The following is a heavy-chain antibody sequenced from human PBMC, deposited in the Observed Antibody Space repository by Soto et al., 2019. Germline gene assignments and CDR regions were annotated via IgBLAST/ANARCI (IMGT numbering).Heavy chain of an antibody. CDR1: GFTFSDSW. Sequence: EVQLVESGGGLVQPGWSLRLSCVASGFTFSDSWIHWVRQAPGKGLVWVSRVNEWGTDSNYADSVKGRFTISRDNAKNMVYMQMNSLRVEDTAVYYCARVAVVTRGIDHWGQGTLVTVSA. CDR3: ARVAVVTRGIDH. J-gene: IGHJ4*02. V-gene: IGHV3-74*01. CDR2: VNEWGTDS. D-gene: IGHD6-19*01.